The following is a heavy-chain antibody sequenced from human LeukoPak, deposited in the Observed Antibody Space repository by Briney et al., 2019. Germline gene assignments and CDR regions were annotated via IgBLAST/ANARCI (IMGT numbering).Heavy chain of an antibody. CDR3: ARGRRLYSRTNWFDP. J-gene: IGHJ5*02. V-gene: IGHV4-34*01. CDR1: GGSISSYY. Sequence: SETLSLTCTVSGGSISSYYWSWIRQPPGKGLEWIGEIKHSGSTNYNPSLKSRVTISVDTSKNQFSLKLSSVTAADTAVYYCARGRRLYSRTNWFDPWGQGTLVTVSS. D-gene: IGHD6-13*01. CDR2: IKHSGST.